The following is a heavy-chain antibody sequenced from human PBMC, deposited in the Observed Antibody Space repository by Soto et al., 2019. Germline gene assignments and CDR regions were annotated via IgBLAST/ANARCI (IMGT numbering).Heavy chain of an antibody. CDR3: ASSPTRPNYADGFDP. CDR2: IYSSGST. D-gene: IGHD4-17*01. Sequence: GESLKISCAAFGFTVSDNYMSWVRQAPGKRLEWVSVIYSSGSTYYPDSVKGRFTISRDNSNNILYLQMNSLRVEDTAVYYCASSPTRPNYADGFDPWGQGTMVTVSS. V-gene: IGHV3-66*01. J-gene: IGHJ5*02. CDR1: GFTVSDNY.